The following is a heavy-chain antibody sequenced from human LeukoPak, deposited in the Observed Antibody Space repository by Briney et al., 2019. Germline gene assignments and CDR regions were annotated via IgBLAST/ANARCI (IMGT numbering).Heavy chain of an antibody. D-gene: IGHD3-9*01. CDR1: GGSISSSSYY. CDR2: IYYSGST. CDR3: ARAPDDILTGLFDY. J-gene: IGHJ4*02. Sequence: TSETLSLTCTVSGGSISSSSYYWGWIRQPPGKGLEWIGSIYYSGSTYYNPSLKSRVTISVDTSKNQFSLKLSSVTAADTAVYYCARAPDDILTGLFDYWGQGTLVTVSS. V-gene: IGHV4-39*07.